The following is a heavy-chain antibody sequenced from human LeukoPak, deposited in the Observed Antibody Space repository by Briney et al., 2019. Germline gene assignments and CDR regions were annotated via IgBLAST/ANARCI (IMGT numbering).Heavy chain of an antibody. CDR1: GFTFSSYG. Sequence: GGSLRLSCAASGFTFSSYGMHWVRQAPGKGLEWVAVISYDGSNKYYADSVKGRFTISRDNSKNTLYLQMNSLRAEDTAVYYCAKGNAFDIWGQGTMVTVSS. CDR3: AKGNAFDI. CDR2: ISYDGSNK. J-gene: IGHJ3*02. V-gene: IGHV3-30*18.